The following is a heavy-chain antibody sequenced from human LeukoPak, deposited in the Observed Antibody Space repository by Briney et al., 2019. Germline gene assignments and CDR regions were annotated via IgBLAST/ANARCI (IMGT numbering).Heavy chain of an antibody. J-gene: IGHJ6*02. CDR3: AREPGLAKGMGV. CDR1: GFTLSIDY. CDR2: IYSGGNT. D-gene: IGHD3-10*01. Sequence: GGALRLSCAASGFTLSIDYMSWVRQAPGEGLGWGSTIYSGGNTYYADSVKGRFPNSRDNSKNTLYLQVNSLRAEDTAVYYCAREPGLAKGMGVWGQGTTVTIPS. V-gene: IGHV3-66*02.